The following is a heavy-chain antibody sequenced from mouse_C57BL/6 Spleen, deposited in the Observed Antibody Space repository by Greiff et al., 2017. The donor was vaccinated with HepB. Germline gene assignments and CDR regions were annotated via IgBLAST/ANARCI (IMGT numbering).Heavy chain of an antibody. CDR3: TREGYDGYYNFDV. J-gene: IGHJ1*03. D-gene: IGHD2-3*01. CDR1: GYTFTSYW. Sequence: EVKLVESGTVLARPGASVKMSCKTSGYTFTSYWMHWVKQRPGQGLEWIGAIYPGNSDTSYNQKFKGKAKLTAVTSASTVYMELSSLTNEDSAVYYCTREGYDGYYNFDVWGTGTTVTVSS. V-gene: IGHV1-5*01. CDR2: IYPGNSDT.